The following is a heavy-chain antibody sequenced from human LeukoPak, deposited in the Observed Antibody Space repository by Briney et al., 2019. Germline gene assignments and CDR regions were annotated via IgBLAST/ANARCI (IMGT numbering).Heavy chain of an antibody. V-gene: IGHV6-1*01. D-gene: IGHD6-13*01. CDR2: TYYRSKWYN. CDR1: GDSVSSNSAA. Sequence: SQTLSLTCAISGDSVSSNSAAWNWIRQSPSRGLEWLGRTYYRSKWYNDYAVSVKSRITINPDTSKNQFSLKLSSVTAADTAVYYCASSPEYSSSWYPFDYWGQGTLVTVSS. J-gene: IGHJ4*02. CDR3: ASSPEYSSSWYPFDY.